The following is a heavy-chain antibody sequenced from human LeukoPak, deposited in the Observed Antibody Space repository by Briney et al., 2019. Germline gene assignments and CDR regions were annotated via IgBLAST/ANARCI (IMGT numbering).Heavy chain of an antibody. CDR1: GYTLTELS. V-gene: IGHV1-24*01. J-gene: IGHJ6*02. CDR3: ARLDEYSSSSRYYGMDV. Sequence: ASVTVSCKVSGYTLTELSMHWVRQAPGKGLEWMGGFDPEDGETIYAQKFQGRVTITADESTSTAYMELSSLRSEDTAVYYCARLDEYSSSSRYYGMDVWGQGTTVTVSS. CDR2: FDPEDGET. D-gene: IGHD6-6*01.